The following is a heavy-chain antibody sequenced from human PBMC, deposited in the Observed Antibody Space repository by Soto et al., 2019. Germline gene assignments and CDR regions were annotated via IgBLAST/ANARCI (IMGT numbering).Heavy chain of an antibody. J-gene: IGHJ4*02. D-gene: IGHD3-10*01. V-gene: IGHV5-51*01. CDR2: IYLGDSDT. Sequence: GESLKISCKGSGYSFTSYWIGWVRQMPGKGLEWMGIIYLGDSDTRYSPSFQGQVTISADKSISTAYLQWSSLKASDTAMYYCARHTTYYYGSGSYYPAPLPDRYWGQGTLVTVSS. CDR3: ARHTTYYYGSGSYYPAPLPDRY. CDR1: GYSFTSYW.